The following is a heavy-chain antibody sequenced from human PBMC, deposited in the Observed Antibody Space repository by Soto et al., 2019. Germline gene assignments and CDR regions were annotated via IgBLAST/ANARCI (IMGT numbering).Heavy chain of an antibody. V-gene: IGHV1-18*01. D-gene: IGHD2-8*01. CDR2: ISTYNGNT. CDR1: GYTFTTYD. CDR3: ARDPYHVLMVNAPNLYGMDV. J-gene: IGHJ6*02. Sequence: QVQLVQSGAEVKKPGASVKVSCKASGYTFTTYDISWVRQAPGQGLEWMGRISTYNGNTNYPQSLQGRLTMTTDTSTTPANMELRSMRSDDTAVYYCARDPYHVLMVNAPNLYGMDVWGQGTTVTVSS.